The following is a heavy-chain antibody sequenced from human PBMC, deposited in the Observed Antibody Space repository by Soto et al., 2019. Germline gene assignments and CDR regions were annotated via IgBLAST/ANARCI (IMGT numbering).Heavy chain of an antibody. D-gene: IGHD1-1*01. CDR1: GGTFSSYA. CDR2: IIPIFGTA. J-gene: IGHJ3*02. CDR3: ARAHWNDVMHDAFDI. V-gene: IGHV1-69*13. Sequence: GASVKVSCKASGGTFSSYAISWVRQAPGQGLEWMGGIIPIFGTANYAQKFQGRVTITADESTSTAYMELSSLSSEDTAVYYCARAHWNDVMHDAFDIWGQGTMVTVSS.